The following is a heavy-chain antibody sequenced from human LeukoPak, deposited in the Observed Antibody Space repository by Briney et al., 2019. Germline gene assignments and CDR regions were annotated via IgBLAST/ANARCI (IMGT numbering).Heavy chain of an antibody. CDR1: GFTFSSYS. CDR3: ARAPAPEGIDY. J-gene: IGHJ4*02. Sequence: GRSLRLSCAASGFTFSSYSMNWVRQAPGKGLEWVSYISSSSSTIYYADSVKGRFTISRDNAKNSLYLQMNSLRAEDTAVYYCARAPAPEGIDYWGQGTLVTVSS. D-gene: IGHD2-2*01. V-gene: IGHV3-48*01. CDR2: ISSSSSTI.